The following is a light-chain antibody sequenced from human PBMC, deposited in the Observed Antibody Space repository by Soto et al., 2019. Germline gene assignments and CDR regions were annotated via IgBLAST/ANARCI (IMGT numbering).Light chain of an antibody. CDR3: QQYSHWPLT. J-gene: IGKJ4*01. CDR1: QSVGNN. CDR2: AAS. Sequence: EIVMTQSPGTLSVSPGRRATLSCRASQSVGNNLAWYQQKPGQAPRLLIYAASSRATGISARFTGSGSGTEFTLTVDSLQSEDFAVYFCQQYSHWPLTFGGGTKVEIK. V-gene: IGKV3-15*01.